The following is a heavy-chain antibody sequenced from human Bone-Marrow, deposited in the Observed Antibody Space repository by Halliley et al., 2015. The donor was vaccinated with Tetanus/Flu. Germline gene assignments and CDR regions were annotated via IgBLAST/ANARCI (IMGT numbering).Heavy chain of an antibody. V-gene: IGHV4-30-2*05. J-gene: IGHJ3*02. D-gene: IGHD2-21*01. CDR3: AREIVAPTTADAFDI. CDR2: LDHSGRA. Sequence: AYLDHSGRAFYNPPLKSRLIISIDTSRNQFSLKLGSVAAADTAVYYCAREIVAPTTADAFDIWGQGTMVTVSS.